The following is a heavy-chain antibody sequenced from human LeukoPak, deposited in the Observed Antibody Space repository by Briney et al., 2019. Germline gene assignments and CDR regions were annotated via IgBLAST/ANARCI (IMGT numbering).Heavy chain of an antibody. D-gene: IGHD3-22*01. V-gene: IGHV3-21*01. CDR2: ISSSSSYI. CDR3: ARDADYYDSSGYYYSDAFDI. CDR1: GFTFSSYS. Sequence: PGGSLRLSCAASGFTFSSYSMNWVRQAPGKGLEWVSSISSSSSYIYYADSVKGRFTISRDNAKNSLYLQMNSLRAEDTAVYYCARDADYYDSSGYYYSDAFDIWGQGTMVTVSS. J-gene: IGHJ3*02.